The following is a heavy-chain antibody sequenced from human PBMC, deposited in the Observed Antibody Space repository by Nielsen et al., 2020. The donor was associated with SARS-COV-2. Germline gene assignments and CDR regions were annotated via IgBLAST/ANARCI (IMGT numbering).Heavy chain of an antibody. V-gene: IGHV3-9*01. CDR2: ISWNSGSI. CDR1: GFTFDDYA. CDR3: ARLQSSSWYFDL. D-gene: IGHD6-13*01. J-gene: IGHJ2*01. Sequence: SLRLSCAASGFTFDDYAMHWVRQAPGKGLEWVSGISWNSGSIGYADSVKGRFTISRDNAKNSLYLQMNSLRAEDTAVYYCARLQSSSWYFDLWGRGTLVTVPS.